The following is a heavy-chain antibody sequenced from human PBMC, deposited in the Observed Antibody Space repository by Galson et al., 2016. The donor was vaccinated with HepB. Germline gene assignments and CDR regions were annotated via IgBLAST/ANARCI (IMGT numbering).Heavy chain of an antibody. D-gene: IGHD3-16*02. Sequence: SETLSLTCTVSGDSIARYGYYWGWIRQPPGKGLEWIGNIFYSGSAYYNPSLKSRVTTSADTSKNQFSLRLSSVTATDRGVYYWPGFTYDNFWGRYHYFDSWGQGILVTVSS. J-gene: IGHJ4*02. V-gene: IGHV4-39*01. CDR1: GDSIARYGYY. CDR2: IFYSGSA. CDR3: PGFTYDNFWGRYHYFDS.